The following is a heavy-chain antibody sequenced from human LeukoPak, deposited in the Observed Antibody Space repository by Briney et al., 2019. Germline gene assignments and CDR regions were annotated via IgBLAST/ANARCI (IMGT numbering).Heavy chain of an antibody. Sequence: PGGSLRLSCAASGFTFSSYSMNWVRQAPGKGLEWVSSISSSSSYIYYADSVKGRFTISRDNSKNTLYLQMNSLRAEDTAVYYCARDSIVFTMIVVAYPDYWGQGTLVTVSS. V-gene: IGHV3-21*01. J-gene: IGHJ4*02. CDR3: ARDSIVFTMIVVAYPDY. D-gene: IGHD3-22*01. CDR2: ISSSSSYI. CDR1: GFTFSSYS.